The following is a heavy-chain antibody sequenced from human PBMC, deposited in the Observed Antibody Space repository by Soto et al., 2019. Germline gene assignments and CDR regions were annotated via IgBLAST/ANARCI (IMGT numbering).Heavy chain of an antibody. CDR2: ISGSGGST. Sequence: PGGSLRLSCAASGFTFSSYAMSWVRQAPGKGLEWVSSISGSGGSTYYADSVKGRFTISRDNSKNTLYLQMNSLRAEDTAVYYCAKDILVRGVLPVDYWGQGTLVTVS. D-gene: IGHD3-10*01. J-gene: IGHJ4*02. CDR1: GFTFSSYA. CDR3: AKDILVRGVLPVDY. V-gene: IGHV3-23*01.